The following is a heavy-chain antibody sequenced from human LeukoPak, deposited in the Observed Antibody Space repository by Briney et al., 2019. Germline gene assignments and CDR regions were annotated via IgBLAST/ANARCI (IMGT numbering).Heavy chain of an antibody. CDR3: ARALYYYGSGVSNWFDP. CDR1: GYTFTSYG. CDR2: ISAYNGNT. V-gene: IGHV1-18*01. Sequence: GASVKVSCKASGYTFTSYGISWVRQAPGQRLEWMGWISAYNGNTNYAQKLQGRVTMTTDTSTSTAYMELRSLRSDDTAVYYCARALYYYGSGVSNWFDPWGQGTLVTVSS. J-gene: IGHJ5*02. D-gene: IGHD3-10*01.